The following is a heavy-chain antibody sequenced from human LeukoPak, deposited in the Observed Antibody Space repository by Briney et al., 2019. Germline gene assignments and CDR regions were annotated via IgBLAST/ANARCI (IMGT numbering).Heavy chain of an antibody. V-gene: IGHV3-21*04. CDR3: ARGSHYYDSSGPHSY. D-gene: IGHD3-22*01. CDR1: GFTFSSYS. CDR2: ISSSSYI. J-gene: IGHJ4*02. Sequence: GGSLRLSCAASGFTFSSYSMNWVRQAPGKGLEWVSSISSSSYIYYADSVKGRFTISRDNAKNSLYLQMNSLRAEDTAVYYCARGSHYYDSSGPHSYWGQGTLVTVSS.